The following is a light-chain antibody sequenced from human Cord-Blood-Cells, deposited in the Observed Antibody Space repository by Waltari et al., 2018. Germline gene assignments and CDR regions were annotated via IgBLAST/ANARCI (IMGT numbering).Light chain of an antibody. CDR3: CSYAGSSTLV. V-gene: IGLV2-23*01. CDR1: SSDVGSYNL. Sequence: QSALTQPASVSGSPGQSITISCTGTSSDVGSYNLVSWYQQHPGKAPKLMIYEGSKRPSGVSSGFSGYKSGNTASLTISGLQAEDEADYYCCSYAGSSTLVFGGGTKLTVL. J-gene: IGLJ3*02. CDR2: EGS.